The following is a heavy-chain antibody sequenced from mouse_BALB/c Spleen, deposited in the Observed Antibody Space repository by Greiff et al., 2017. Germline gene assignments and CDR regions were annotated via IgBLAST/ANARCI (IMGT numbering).Heavy chain of an antibody. CDR3: ASPIYYDYDGYAMDY. CDR2: IDPANGNT. Sequence: EVKLQESGAELVKPGASVKLSCTASGFNIKDTYMHWVKQRPEQGLEWIGRIDPANGNTKYDPKFQGKATITADTSSNTAYLQLSSLTSEDTAVYYCASPIYYDYDGYAMDYWGQGTSVTVSS. J-gene: IGHJ4*01. D-gene: IGHD2-4*01. CDR1: GFNIKDTY. V-gene: IGHV14-3*02.